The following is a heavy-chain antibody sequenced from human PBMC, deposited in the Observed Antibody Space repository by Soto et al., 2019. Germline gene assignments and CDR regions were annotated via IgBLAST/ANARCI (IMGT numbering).Heavy chain of an antibody. CDR2: ISAYNGNT. J-gene: IGHJ4*02. CDR1: GYTFTSYG. V-gene: IGHV1-18*01. CDR3: ARFGVVVAAGDY. D-gene: IGHD2-15*01. Sequence: QVKLVQSGAEVKKPGASVKVSCKASGYTFTSYGISWVRQAPGQGLEWMGWISAYNGNTNYAQKLQGRVTMTTNTSTCPAYMERRSLRSDDTAVYYCARFGVVVAAGDYWGQGTLVTVSS.